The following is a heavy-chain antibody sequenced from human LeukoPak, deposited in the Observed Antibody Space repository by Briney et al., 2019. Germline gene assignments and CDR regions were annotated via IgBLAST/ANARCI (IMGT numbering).Heavy chain of an antibody. Sequence: PGRSLRLSCAASGFTASSRTMIWVRQAPGKGLECVSYIRSDTTTEYAEYVKGRFTISRDDPKNTAYLQMNSLRVEDTSVYYCARRRGGYGDGDFDYWGQGTLVTVSS. D-gene: IGHD4-17*01. CDR3: ARRRGGYGDGDFDY. V-gene: IGHV3-66*04. CDR2: IRSDTTT. J-gene: IGHJ4*02. CDR1: GFTASSRT.